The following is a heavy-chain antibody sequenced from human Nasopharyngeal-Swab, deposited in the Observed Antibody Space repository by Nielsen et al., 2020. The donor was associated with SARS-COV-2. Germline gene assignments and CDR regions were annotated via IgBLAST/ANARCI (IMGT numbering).Heavy chain of an antibody. CDR3: ARVAVDDFWSGYRVPYYFDY. V-gene: IGHV4-39*07. D-gene: IGHD3-3*01. CDR1: GGSISSSSYY. Sequence: SETLSLTCTVSGGSISSSSYYWGWIRQPPGRGLEWIGRIYYSGSTYYNPSLKSRVTISVDTSKNQFSLKLSSVTAADTAVYYCARVAVDDFWSGYRVPYYFDYWGQGTLVTVSS. J-gene: IGHJ4*02. CDR2: IYYSGST.